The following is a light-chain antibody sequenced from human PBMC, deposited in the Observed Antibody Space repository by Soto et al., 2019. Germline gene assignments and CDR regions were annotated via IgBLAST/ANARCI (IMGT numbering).Light chain of an antibody. CDR2: EVS. J-gene: IGLJ2*01. CDR1: TSDIGTYNY. V-gene: IGLV2-14*01. Sequence: QSVLTQPASVSGSPGQSITISCTGTTSDIGTYNYVSWYQQHPGKAPKFVIYEVSKRPSGVSNRFSGSKSGNTASLTISGLQSEDEADYYCSSYSSTGTLVLFGGGTQLTVL. CDR3: SSYSSTGTLVL.